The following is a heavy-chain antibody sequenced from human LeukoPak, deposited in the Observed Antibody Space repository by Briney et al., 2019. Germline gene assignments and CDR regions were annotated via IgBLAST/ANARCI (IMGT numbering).Heavy chain of an antibody. CDR2: IYSGENT. V-gene: IGHV3-53*01. CDR1: GFTVSTYY. D-gene: IGHD6-25*01. J-gene: IGHJ4*02. Sequence: GGSLRLSCAASGFTVSTYYMSWVRQAPGKGLEWVSVIYSGENTYYADSVKGRFTISRDTSKNTLYLQMNSLRAEDMAVYFCARVSSGHLFDYWGQGSLVTVSS. CDR3: ARVSSGHLFDY.